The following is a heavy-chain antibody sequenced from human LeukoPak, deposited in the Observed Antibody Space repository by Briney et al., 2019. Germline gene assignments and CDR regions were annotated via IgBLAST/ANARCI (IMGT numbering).Heavy chain of an antibody. V-gene: IGHV3-7*05. CDR2: IQDGSDK. Sequence: PGGSLRLSCAASGFAVSSNYMSWVRQAPGKGLEWVANIQDGSDKYYVDSVKGRLTISRDNAKNSLYLQMNSLRAEDTAVYYCARCFDIWGQGTMVTVSS. CDR3: ARCFDI. J-gene: IGHJ3*02. CDR1: GFAVSSNY.